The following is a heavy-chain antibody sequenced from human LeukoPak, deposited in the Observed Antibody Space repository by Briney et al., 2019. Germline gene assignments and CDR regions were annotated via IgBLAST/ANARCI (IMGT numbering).Heavy chain of an antibody. CDR1: GFTFSSYG. CDR2: IWYGGSNK. D-gene: IGHD6-6*01. CDR3: ARAPASLDSSSSFDY. J-gene: IGHJ4*02. V-gene: IGHV3-33*08. Sequence: GGSLRLSCAASGFTFSSYGMHWVRQAPGKGLEWVAVIWYGGSNKYYADSVKGRFTISRDNSKNSLYLQMNSLRAEDTAVYYCARAPASLDSSSSFDYWGQGTLVTVSS.